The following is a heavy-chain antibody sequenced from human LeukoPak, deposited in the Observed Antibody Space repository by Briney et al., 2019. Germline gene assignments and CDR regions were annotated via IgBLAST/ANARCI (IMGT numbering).Heavy chain of an antibody. CDR2: IIPIFGTA. Sequence: ASVKVSCKASGGTFSSYAISWVRQAPGQGLEWMGGIIPIFGTANYAQKFQGRVTITTDESTSTAYMELSSLRSEDTAVYYCARFVVNVTRDAFDIWGQGTMVTVSS. J-gene: IGHJ3*02. CDR1: GGTFSSYA. CDR3: ARFVVNVTRDAFDI. D-gene: IGHD2-21*01. V-gene: IGHV1-69*05.